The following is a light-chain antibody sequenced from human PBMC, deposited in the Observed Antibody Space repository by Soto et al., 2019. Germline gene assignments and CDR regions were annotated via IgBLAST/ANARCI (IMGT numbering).Light chain of an antibody. J-gene: IGLJ3*02. CDR1: SSNLGAGYD. CDR3: CSSAGFSTLV. V-gene: IGLV1-40*01. CDR2: GNR. Sequence: QSVLTQPPSVSGAPGQRVTISCTGNSSNLGAGYDVHWYQQLPGAAPKLVIVGNRNRPSGVPERFSGSKSGTSASLAITGIQAEDEADYFCCSSAGFSTLVFGGGTKLTVL.